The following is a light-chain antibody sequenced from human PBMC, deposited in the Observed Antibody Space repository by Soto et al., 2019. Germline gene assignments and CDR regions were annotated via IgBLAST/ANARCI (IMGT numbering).Light chain of an antibody. V-gene: IGKV1-5*01. J-gene: IGKJ2*01. CDR1: QDISNW. CDR3: QQYNSFPPYT. Sequence: DIQMTQSPSTLSASLGDRVTITCRASQDISNWMAWYQQKPGKAPILLIYVASTLQSGVPSRFSGSGSGTEFTLTITSLQPTDFATYYYQQYNSFPPYTFGLGTKLEIK. CDR2: VAS.